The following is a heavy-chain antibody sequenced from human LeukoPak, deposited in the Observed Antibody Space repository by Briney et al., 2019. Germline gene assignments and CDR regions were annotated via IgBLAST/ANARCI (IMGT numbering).Heavy chain of an antibody. CDR3: ARHSYGSGSTLDY. CDR1: GGSMSSYY. Sequence: SETLSLTCTVSGGSMSSYYWSWIRQPPGKGLEWIGYIYYSGSTNYNPSLKSRVTISVDPSKNQFSLKLSSVTAADTAVYYCARHSYGSGSTLDYWGQGTLVTVSS. V-gene: IGHV4-59*08. D-gene: IGHD3-10*01. J-gene: IGHJ4*02. CDR2: IYYSGST.